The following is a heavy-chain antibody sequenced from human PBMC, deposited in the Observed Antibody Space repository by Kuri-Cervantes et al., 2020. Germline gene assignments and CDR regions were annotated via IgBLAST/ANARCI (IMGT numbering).Heavy chain of an antibody. D-gene: IGHD2-2*01. J-gene: IGHJ5*02. CDR3: AREGRLLSYPYNWFDP. CDR1: GFTFSSYG. Sequence: GGSLRLSCAASGFTFSSYGTHWVRQAPGKGLEWVAVIWYDGSNKYCADSVKGRFTISRDNSKNTLYLQMNSLRAEDTAVYYCAREGRLLSYPYNWFDPWGQGTLVTVSS. V-gene: IGHV3-33*01. CDR2: IWYDGSNK.